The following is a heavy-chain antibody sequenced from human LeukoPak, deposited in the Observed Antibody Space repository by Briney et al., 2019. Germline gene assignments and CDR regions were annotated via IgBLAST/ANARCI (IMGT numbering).Heavy chain of an antibody. J-gene: IGHJ5*02. D-gene: IGHD2-8*02. CDR2: INHSGST. V-gene: IGHV4-34*01. CDR1: GGSFSGYY. CDR3: ARGRGRHHIVLVVYATPNWFDP. Sequence: PSETLSLTCAVYGGSFSGYYWSWIRQPPGKGLEWIGEINHSGSTNYDPSLKSRVTISVDTSKSQFSLKLSSVTAADTAVYYCARGRGRHHIVLVVYATPNWFDPWGQGTLVTVSS.